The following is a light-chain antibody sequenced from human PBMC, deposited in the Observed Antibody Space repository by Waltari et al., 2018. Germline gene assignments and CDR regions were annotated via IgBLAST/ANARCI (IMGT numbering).Light chain of an antibody. V-gene: IGKV4-1*01. J-gene: IGKJ1*01. CDR1: QSVFHRSNNKNF. Sequence: DIEMTQSPVSLAVSLGARATINCKSSQSVFHRSNNKNFLAGYQHKVGKPPKLLISWASARESGVSDRFSGSGSGTDFTLTIRNLQAEDVAVYYCQQYFSSPPTFGQGTKVEIK. CDR3: QQYFSSPPT. CDR2: WAS.